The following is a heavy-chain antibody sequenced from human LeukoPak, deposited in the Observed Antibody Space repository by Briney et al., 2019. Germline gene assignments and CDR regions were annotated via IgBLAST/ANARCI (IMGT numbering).Heavy chain of an antibody. CDR2: INTNTGNQ. D-gene: IGHD3-10*01. Sequence: GASVMVSCKASGYTFTSYAMNWVRQAPAQGLEWMGLINTNTGNQTYAQGFTGRLVFYLETYVSTAYLQTSSQKAERTAVYYFARDKYCGSGSYLRCLIDCWGQGTLVTVSS. CDR3: ARDKYCGSGSYLRCLIDC. J-gene: IGHJ4*02. CDR1: GYTFTSYA. V-gene: IGHV7-4-1*02.